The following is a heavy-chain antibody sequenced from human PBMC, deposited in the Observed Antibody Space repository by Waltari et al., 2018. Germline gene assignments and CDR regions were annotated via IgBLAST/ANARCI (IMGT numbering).Heavy chain of an antibody. CDR3: GRDRGRGLYLDS. J-gene: IGHJ4*02. Sequence: QLQLQQSGTGLVRTSGPLSLTCEVSGDSMSSTHLWNWVRQSPGKGLEWIGQVNTSGKTNYNPSFAGRVTVSVDTSTNQFSLKLTSATAADTAVYYCGRDRGRGLYLDSWGQGTLVTVSP. CDR1: GDSMSSTHL. CDR2: VNTSGKT. V-gene: IGHV4-4*02. D-gene: IGHD2-15*01.